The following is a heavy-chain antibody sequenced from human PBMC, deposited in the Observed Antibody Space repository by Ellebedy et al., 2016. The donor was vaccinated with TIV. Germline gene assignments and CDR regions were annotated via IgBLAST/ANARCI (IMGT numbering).Heavy chain of an antibody. CDR1: GFTFSSYS. D-gene: IGHD2-2*01. Sequence: GESLKISCAASGFTFSSYSMNWVRQAPGKGLEWVSYISSSSSTVHYADSVQGRFIVSRDNAKNSLFLQMNSLRAEDTAVCYCARDPLRLTGYSTSWCDFWGQGTLVTVSS. J-gene: IGHJ5*01. CDR3: ARDPLRLTGYSTSWCDF. V-gene: IGHV3-48*04. CDR2: ISSSSSTV.